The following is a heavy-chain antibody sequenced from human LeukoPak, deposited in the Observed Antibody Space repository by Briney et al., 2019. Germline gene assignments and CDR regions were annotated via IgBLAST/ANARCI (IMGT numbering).Heavy chain of an antibody. CDR2: IWYDGTNR. V-gene: IGHV3-33*01. D-gene: IGHD6-13*01. J-gene: IGHJ4*02. CDR3: ARAEMIGVAAAGTDY. Sequence: GGSLRLSCAASGFTFSTYGMHWVRQAPGRGLEWVAVIWYDGTNRYYADSVKGRFTISRDNSKNTLYLQMNSLRAEDTAVYYCARAEMIGVAAAGTDYWGQGTLGTVSS. CDR1: GFTFSTYG.